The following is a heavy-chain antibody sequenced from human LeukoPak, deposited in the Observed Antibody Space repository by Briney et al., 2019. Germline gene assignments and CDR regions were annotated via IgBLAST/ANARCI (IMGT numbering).Heavy chain of an antibody. Sequence: SETLSLTCTVSGGSISSYYWSWIRQPAGKGLEWIGRIYSSGSTTYNPSLKSRVTISVDTSKNQFPLKLSSVTAADTAVYYCARTTEAHSWQTRYYSYYMDVWGKGTTVTVSS. D-gene: IGHD6-13*01. CDR2: IYSSGST. V-gene: IGHV4-4*07. CDR3: ARTTEAHSWQTRYYSYYMDV. J-gene: IGHJ6*03. CDR1: GGSISSYY.